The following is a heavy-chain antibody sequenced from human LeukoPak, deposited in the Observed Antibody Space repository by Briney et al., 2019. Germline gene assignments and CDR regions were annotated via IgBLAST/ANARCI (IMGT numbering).Heavy chain of an antibody. V-gene: IGHV7-4-1*02. Sequence: ASVKVSCKASGYTFTSYGISWVRQAPGQGLEWMGWINTNTGNPTYAQGFIGRFVFSLDTSVSTAYLQISSLKAEDTAVYYCARVSSSWYVGWFDPWGQGTLVTVSS. CDR3: ARVSSSWYVGWFDP. J-gene: IGHJ5*02. D-gene: IGHD6-13*01. CDR2: INTNTGNP. CDR1: GYTFTSYG.